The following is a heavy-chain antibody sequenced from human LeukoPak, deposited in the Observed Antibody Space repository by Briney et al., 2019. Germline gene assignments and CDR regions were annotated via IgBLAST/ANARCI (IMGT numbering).Heavy chain of an antibody. CDR1: GGSISSYY. Sequence: PSETLSLTCTVSGGSISSYYWSWIRQPPGKGLEWIGYIYYSGSTNYNPSLKSRVTISVDRSKNQFSLKLSSVTAADTAVYYCARDLIGAGDLDYWGQGTLVTVSS. CDR2: IYYSGST. CDR3: ARDLIGAGDLDY. V-gene: IGHV4-59*12. D-gene: IGHD3-22*01. J-gene: IGHJ4*02.